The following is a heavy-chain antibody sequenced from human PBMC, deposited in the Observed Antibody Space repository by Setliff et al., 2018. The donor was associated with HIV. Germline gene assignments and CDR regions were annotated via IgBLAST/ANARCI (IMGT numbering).Heavy chain of an antibody. CDR3: ARGRSCESDWCWLYYNYYYGMDV. CDR2: ITDDGTA. Sequence: SETLSLTCAVYGGSLTNYYWSWIRQSPGKGLEWIGEITDDGTATYTSSLKSRVTISLDTSKKQLSLKVTSVTAADTAIYYCARGRSCESDWCWLYYNYYYGMDVWAQGIAVTVSS. CDR1: GGSLTNYY. J-gene: IGHJ6*02. V-gene: IGHV4-34*01. D-gene: IGHD2-8*01.